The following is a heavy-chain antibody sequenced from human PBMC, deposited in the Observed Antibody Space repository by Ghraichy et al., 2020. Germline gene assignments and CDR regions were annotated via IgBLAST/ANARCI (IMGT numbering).Heavy chain of an antibody. CDR2: TPNKANTYAT. D-gene: IGHD4-17*01. V-gene: IGHV3-72*01. J-gene: IGHJ2*01. Sequence: GESLNISCAASGFTFSSHYMDWVRQAPGKGPEWVGRTPNKANTYATEYAASVKGRFTLSRDDSRNSLYLQMNSLKMEDTAVYYCARGSTVRFPQNYWYFDLWGRGTLVTVSS. CDR1: GFTFSSHY. CDR3: ARGSTVRFPQNYWYFDL.